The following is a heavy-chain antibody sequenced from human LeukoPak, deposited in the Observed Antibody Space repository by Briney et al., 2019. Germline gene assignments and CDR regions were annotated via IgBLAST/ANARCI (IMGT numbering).Heavy chain of an antibody. Sequence: GGSLRLSCAASGFTFSSYAMSCVRQAPGEGLEWVSAISGSGGSTYYADSVKGRFTISRDNSKNTLYLQMNSLRAEDTAVYYCAKDHHLYPTTSFDYWGQGTLVTVSS. J-gene: IGHJ4*02. CDR1: GFTFSSYA. CDR3: AKDHHLYPTTSFDY. CDR2: ISGSGGST. D-gene: IGHD3-16*01. V-gene: IGHV3-23*01.